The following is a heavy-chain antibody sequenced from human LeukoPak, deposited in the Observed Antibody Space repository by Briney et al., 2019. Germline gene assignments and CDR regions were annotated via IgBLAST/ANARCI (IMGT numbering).Heavy chain of an antibody. Sequence: GGSLRLSCAASGFTFSSYSMNWVRQAPGRGLEWVSSISSSSSYIYYADSVKGRFTISRDNAKNSLYLQMNSLRAEDTAVYYCARDLYYYDSSGYYPYLDYWGQGTLVTVSS. CDR2: ISSSSSYI. CDR3: ARDLYYYDSSGYYPYLDY. V-gene: IGHV3-21*01. CDR1: GFTFSSYS. D-gene: IGHD3-22*01. J-gene: IGHJ4*02.